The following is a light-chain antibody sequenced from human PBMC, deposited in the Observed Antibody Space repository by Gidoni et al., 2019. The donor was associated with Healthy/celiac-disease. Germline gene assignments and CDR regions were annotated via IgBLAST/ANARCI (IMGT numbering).Light chain of an antibody. V-gene: IGLV2-14*03. Sequence: QSALTQPASVSGSPGQSITISCTGTSSDVGGYNYVSCYQQHPGKAPKLMIYDVSNRPSGVSNRFSGSKSGNTASLTISGHQAEDEADYYCSSYTSSSTGVVFGGGTKLTVL. J-gene: IGLJ2*01. CDR2: DVS. CDR3: SSYTSSSTGVV. CDR1: SSDVGGYNY.